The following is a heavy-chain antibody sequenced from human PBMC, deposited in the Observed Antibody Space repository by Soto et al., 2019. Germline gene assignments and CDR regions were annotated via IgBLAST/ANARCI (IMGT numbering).Heavy chain of an antibody. V-gene: IGHV4-39*01. D-gene: IGHD1-1*01. CDR3: ASQFESTTYFDY. J-gene: IGHJ4*02. CDR1: GGSISNSDYF. CDR2: ISHTGSP. Sequence: LQLQESGPGLVKPSETLSLTCTVSGGSISNSDYFWAWMRQPPGKGLEWVGTISHTGSPRYNPSLKSRVTIYVDTSKNQFSLRLPSVTAADTAVFYCASQFESTTYFDYWGRGTLVTVSS.